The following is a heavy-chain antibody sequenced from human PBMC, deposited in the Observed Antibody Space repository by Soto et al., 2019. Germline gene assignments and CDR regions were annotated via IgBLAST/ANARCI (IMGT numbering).Heavy chain of an antibody. CDR3: ARDSGGGSALYYWYFDL. CDR1: GFSFSTYS. CDR2: ISSKNNRTSYYI. J-gene: IGHJ2*01. D-gene: IGHD2-2*02. Sequence: GSLRLSCAASGFSFSTYSMNWIRQAPGKGLEWVSSISSKNNRTSYYIHYADSVKGRFTISRDNAKNSLYLQMDSLRTEDTAVYYCARDSGGGSALYYWYFDLWGRGTLVTVSS. V-gene: IGHV3-21*01.